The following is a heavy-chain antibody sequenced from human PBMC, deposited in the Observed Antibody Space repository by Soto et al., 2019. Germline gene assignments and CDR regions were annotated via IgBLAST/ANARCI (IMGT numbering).Heavy chain of an antibody. V-gene: IGHV4-39*01. CDR2: ISHSGTT. CDR3: ARHSDKYVSSWYGLGY. CDR1: GDSFTIDSYY. J-gene: IGHJ4*02. D-gene: IGHD6-13*01. Sequence: SETLSLTCTVSGDSFTIDSYYWAWIRQPPGKGLEWLGTISHSGTTFHNPSLKSRLTMSVDTSKNQFSLNLSSVTAADTALYYCARHSDKYVSSWYGLGYWGQGTLVTVSS.